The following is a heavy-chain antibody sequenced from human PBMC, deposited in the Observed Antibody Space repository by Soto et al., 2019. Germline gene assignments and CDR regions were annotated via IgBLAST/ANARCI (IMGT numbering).Heavy chain of an antibody. V-gene: IGHV3-30*03. D-gene: IGHD6-6*01. Sequence: PGGSLRLSCAASGFTFSSYGMHWVRQAPGKGLEWVAVISYDGSNKYYADSVKGRFTISRDNSKNTLYLQMNSLRAEDTAVYYCARDGIAAPPPSPCTYYYYYYMDVWGKGTTVTVS. CDR3: ARDGIAAPPPSPCTYYYYYYMDV. J-gene: IGHJ6*03. CDR1: GFTFSSYG. CDR2: ISYDGSNK.